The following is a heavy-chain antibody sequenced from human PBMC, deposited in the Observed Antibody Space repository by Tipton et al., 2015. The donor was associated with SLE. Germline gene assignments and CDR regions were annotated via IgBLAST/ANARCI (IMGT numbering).Heavy chain of an antibody. V-gene: IGHV4-39*07. CDR2: IYYSGSS. D-gene: IGHD1-1*01. Sequence: TLSLTCTVSGGSISSNNYYWGWIRQPPGKGLEWIGSIYYSGSSYYNPSLKSRVTISVDTSKNQFSLKLNSVTAADTAVYYCARDGGLVASVTTFDPWGQGTLVTVSS. J-gene: IGHJ5*02. CDR3: ARDGGLVASVTTFDP. CDR1: GGSISSNNYY.